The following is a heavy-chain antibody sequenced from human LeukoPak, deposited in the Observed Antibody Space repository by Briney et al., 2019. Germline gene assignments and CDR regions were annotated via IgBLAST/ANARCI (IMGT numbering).Heavy chain of an antibody. CDR3: AREGRSSTSCYRLGY. CDR2: INHSVST. V-gene: IGHV4-34*01. Sequence: SETLSLTCAVYGGSFSGYYWSWIRQPPGKGLEWIGEINHSVSTNYNPSLKSRVTISVDTSKNQFSLKLSSVTAADTAVYYCAREGRSSTSCYRLGYWGQGTLVTVSS. CDR1: GGSFSGYY. D-gene: IGHD2-2*01. J-gene: IGHJ4*02.